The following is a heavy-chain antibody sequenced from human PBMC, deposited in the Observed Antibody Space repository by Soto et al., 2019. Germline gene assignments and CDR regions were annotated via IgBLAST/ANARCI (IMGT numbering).Heavy chain of an antibody. CDR2: ISGSGGST. D-gene: IGHD6-6*01. V-gene: IGHV3-23*01. CDR3: AKDPADTYSSSPGWFDP. Sequence: GSLRLSCVVSGLTFSNYSMIWVRQAPGKGLEWVSAISGSGGSTYYADSVKGRFTISRDNSKNTLYLQMNSLRAEDTAVYYCAKDPADTYSSSPGWFDPWGQGTLVPVSP. CDR1: GLTFSNYS. J-gene: IGHJ5*02.